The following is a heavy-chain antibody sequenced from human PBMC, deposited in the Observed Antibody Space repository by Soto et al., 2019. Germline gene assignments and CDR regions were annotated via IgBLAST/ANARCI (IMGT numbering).Heavy chain of an antibody. D-gene: IGHD6-19*01. J-gene: IGHJ6*02. Sequence: VKVSCKASGYTFTDYYMHWVRQAPGQGLEWMGWINPNSGGTNYAQKFQGRVTMTRDTSISTAYMELNRLRSDDTAVYYCARDQSPSSGWPGMDVWGQGTTVTVSS. CDR3: ARDQSPSSGWPGMDV. CDR1: GYTFTDYY. V-gene: IGHV1-2*02. CDR2: INPNSGGT.